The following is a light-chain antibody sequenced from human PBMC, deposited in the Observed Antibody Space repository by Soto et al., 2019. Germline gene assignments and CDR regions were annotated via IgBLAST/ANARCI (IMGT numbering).Light chain of an antibody. Sequence: EIVLTQSAATLSLSLGERATLSCRASQTVGGRYLAWFQQKPGQTPRLLIYGASTRAAGVPDRFSGSGSGTDVSPTISRLETEDVAVYYCLQYVSSPWTFGQGNKVEV. CDR1: QTVGGRY. CDR3: LQYVSSPWT. CDR2: GAS. J-gene: IGKJ1*01. V-gene: IGKV3-20*01.